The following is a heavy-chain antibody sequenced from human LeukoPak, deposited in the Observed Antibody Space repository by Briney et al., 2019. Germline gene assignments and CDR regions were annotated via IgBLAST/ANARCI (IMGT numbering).Heavy chain of an antibody. Sequence: AGGSLRLSCAASGFTFSDYYMTWIRQAPGKGLEWVSYISSSGYTIFYADSVKGRFTISRDNAKNSLYLQMNSLRAEDTALYYCAKDIEGGLVIITFDYWGQGTLVTVSS. CDR3: AKDIEGGLVIITFDY. J-gene: IGHJ4*02. CDR1: GFTFSDYY. D-gene: IGHD3-9*01. CDR2: ISSSGYTI. V-gene: IGHV3-11*01.